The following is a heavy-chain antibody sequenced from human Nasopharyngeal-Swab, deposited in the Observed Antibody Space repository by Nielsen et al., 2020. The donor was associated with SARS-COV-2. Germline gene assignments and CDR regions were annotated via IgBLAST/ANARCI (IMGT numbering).Heavy chain of an antibody. CDR2: IIPILGIA. D-gene: IGHD3-9*01. CDR3: ATGPVLRYFDWFDP. J-gene: IGHJ5*02. V-gene: IGHV1-69*04. Sequence: SVKVSCKASGGTFSSYAISWVRQAPGQGLEWMGRIIPILGIANYAQKFQGRVTMTEDTSTDTAYMELSSLRSEDTAVYYCATGPVLRYFDWFDPWGQGTLVTVSS. CDR1: GGTFSSYA.